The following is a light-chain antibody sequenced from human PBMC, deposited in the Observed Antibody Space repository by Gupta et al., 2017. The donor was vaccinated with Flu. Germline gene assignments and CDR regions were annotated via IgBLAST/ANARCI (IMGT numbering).Light chain of an antibody. CDR2: GAS. V-gene: IGKV3-20*01. J-gene: IGKJ2*03. CDR1: QSVSNSY. CDR3: QQYGNSPPYS. Sequence: EIVLTQFPGTLSLSPGEGATLSCRASQSVSNSYLAWYQQKPGQAPRLLIYGASSRATGIPDRFSGSGSGTDFTLTISRREPEDFAVYYCQQYGNSPPYSFGQGTKLEIK.